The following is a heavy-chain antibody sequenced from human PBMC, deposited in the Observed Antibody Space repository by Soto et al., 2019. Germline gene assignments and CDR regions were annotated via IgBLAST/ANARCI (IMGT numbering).Heavy chain of an antibody. V-gene: IGHV1-18*01. CDR1: GYTFTTYD. Sequence: QVQLVQSGAEVKKPGASVKVSCKASGYTFTTYDISWVRQAPGQGLECMGRISTYNGDTNYPQSLHVRLTMTTDTSTNTAYLALRSLRSDDTAVYYCSRDPYNVLMVNAPNLYGMDVWGQGTTVTVSS. CDR2: ISTYNGDT. J-gene: IGHJ6*02. CDR3: SRDPYNVLMVNAPNLYGMDV. D-gene: IGHD2-8*01.